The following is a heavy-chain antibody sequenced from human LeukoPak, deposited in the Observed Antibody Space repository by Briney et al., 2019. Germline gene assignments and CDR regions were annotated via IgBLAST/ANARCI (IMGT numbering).Heavy chain of an antibody. D-gene: IGHD6-13*01. V-gene: IGHV4-4*07. CDR3: ARDSSWQDDAFDI. J-gene: IGHJ3*02. CDR1: GGSTSSYY. CDR2: IYTSGST. Sequence: SETLSLTCTVSGGSTSSYYWSWIGQPAGKGLDWFGRIYTSGSTNYNPSLKSRVTMSVDTSKNQFSLKLSSVTAADTAVYYCARDSSWQDDAFDIWGQGTMVTVSS.